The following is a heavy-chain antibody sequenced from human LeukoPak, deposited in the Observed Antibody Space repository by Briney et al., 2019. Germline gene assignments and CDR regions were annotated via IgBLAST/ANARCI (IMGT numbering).Heavy chain of an antibody. V-gene: IGHV3-66*01. CDR1: GFTVSSNY. J-gene: IGHJ3*02. Sequence: GGSLRLSCAASGFTVSSNYMSWVRQAPGKGLEWVSVIYSGGSTYYADSVKGRFTISRDNSKNTLYLQMNNLRAEDTAVYYCARCSGYYYSAFDIWGQGTMVTVSS. D-gene: IGHD3-22*01. CDR2: IYSGGST. CDR3: ARCSGYYYSAFDI.